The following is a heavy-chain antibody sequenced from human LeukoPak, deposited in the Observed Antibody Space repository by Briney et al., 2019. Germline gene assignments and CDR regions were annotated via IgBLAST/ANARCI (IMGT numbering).Heavy chain of an antibody. D-gene: IGHD1-14*01. CDR1: GFTFGGYG. V-gene: IGHV3-33*01. CDR2: VAYDGSRA. Sequence: GGSLRLSCAGSGFTFGGYGMHWFRQTPGKGLEWVAVVAYDGSRAFYADSVKGRFTISRDNSKNTMSVQMDDLRAEDTAVYYCTRYNNDHFDYWGQGTLVTVPS. CDR3: TRYNNDHFDY. J-gene: IGHJ4*02.